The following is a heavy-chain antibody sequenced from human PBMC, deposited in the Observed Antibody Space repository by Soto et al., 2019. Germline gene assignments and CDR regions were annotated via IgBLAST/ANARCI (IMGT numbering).Heavy chain of an antibody. J-gene: IGHJ6*02. CDR2: ISYDGSNK. CDR3: AKGDYYDSSGPGYYYYGMDV. CDR1: GFTFSSYG. Sequence: PGGSLRLSCAASGFTFSSYGMHWVRHAPGKGLEWVAVISYDGSNKYYADSVKGRFTISRDNSKNTLYLQMNSLRAEDTAVYYCAKGDYYDSSGPGYYYYGMDVWGQGTTVTVSS. D-gene: IGHD3-22*01. V-gene: IGHV3-30*18.